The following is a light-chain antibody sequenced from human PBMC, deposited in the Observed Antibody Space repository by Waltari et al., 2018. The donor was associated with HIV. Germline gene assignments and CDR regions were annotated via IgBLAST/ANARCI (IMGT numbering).Light chain of an antibody. Sequence: QSALTQPPSASGSPGQSVTISCAGTSSDIGLYNFVSWYQHHPGKAPKLMISEVSRRPSGVPVRFSGSTSGHTASLTVSGLQAEDEAAYYCFSYAGNNYLLFGGGTKLTVL. CDR3: FSYAGNNYLL. CDR2: EVS. J-gene: IGLJ2*01. CDR1: SSDIGLYNF. V-gene: IGLV2-8*01.